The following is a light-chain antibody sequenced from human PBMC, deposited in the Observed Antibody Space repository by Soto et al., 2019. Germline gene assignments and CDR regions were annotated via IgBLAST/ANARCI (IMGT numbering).Light chain of an antibody. CDR1: SSDVGAYIF. J-gene: IGLJ1*01. CDR2: DVN. CDR3: VSFAGGTYV. Sequence: QSALTQPPSASWSPGQSVTISCTGTSSDVGAYIFVSWYQQHPGKAPKLLIYDVNRRPPGVPDRFFGSKSGNTASLTVPGLQAEDEADYYCVSFAGGTYVFGTGTKVTVL. V-gene: IGLV2-8*01.